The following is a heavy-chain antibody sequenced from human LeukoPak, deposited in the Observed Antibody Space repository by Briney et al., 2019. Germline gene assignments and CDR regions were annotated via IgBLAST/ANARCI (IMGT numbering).Heavy chain of an antibody. Sequence: PGGSLRLSCEASGFTFSSYEMNWVRQAPGKGLEWVSYISSSGSTIYYADSVKGRFTISRDNAKNSLYLQMNSLRAEDTAVYYCAGLVWSYYYYGMDVWGQGTTVTVSS. D-gene: IGHD6-19*01. CDR3: AGLVWSYYYYGMDV. J-gene: IGHJ6*02. CDR2: ISSSGSTI. V-gene: IGHV3-48*03. CDR1: GFTFSSYE.